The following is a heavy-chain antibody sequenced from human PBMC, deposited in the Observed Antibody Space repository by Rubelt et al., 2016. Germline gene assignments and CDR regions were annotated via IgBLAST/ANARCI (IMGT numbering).Heavy chain of an antibody. D-gene: IGHD4-17*01. CDR3: ASDYGDTYFDY. Sequence: GGTFSSYAISWVRQAPGQGLEWMGGIIPIFGTANYAQKFQGRVTITADESTSTAYMELSSLRSEDTAVYYCASDYGDTYFDYWGQGTLVTVSS. J-gene: IGHJ4*02. V-gene: IGHV1-69*01. CDR1: GGTFSSYA. CDR2: IIPIFGTA.